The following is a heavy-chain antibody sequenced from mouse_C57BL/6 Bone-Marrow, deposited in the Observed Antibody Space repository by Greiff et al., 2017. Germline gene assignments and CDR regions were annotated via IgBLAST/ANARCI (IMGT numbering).Heavy chain of an antibody. Sequence: GMLVESGGDLVKPGGSLKLSCAASGFTFSSYGMSWVRQTPDKRLGWVAPISSGGSYTYYPDSVKGRFTISRDNAKNTLYLKMSSLKSEDTAMYYCARGYYNYFDYWGQGTTLTVSS. CDR2: ISSGGSYT. CDR3: ARGYYNYFDY. J-gene: IGHJ2*01. CDR1: GFTFSSYG. V-gene: IGHV5-6*02. D-gene: IGHD2-3*01.